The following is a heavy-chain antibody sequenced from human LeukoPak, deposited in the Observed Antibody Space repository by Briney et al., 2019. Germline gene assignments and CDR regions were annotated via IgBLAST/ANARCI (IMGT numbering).Heavy chain of an antibody. CDR3: ARSTGYSSSSWDYFDY. CDR1: GGSISSYY. V-gene: IGHV4-59*08. J-gene: IGHJ4*02. Sequence: SETLSLTCTVPGGSISSYYWSWIRQPPGKGLEWIGYIYYSGSTNYNHSLKSRVTISVDTSKNQFSLKLSSVTAADTAVYYCARSTGYSSSSWDYFDYWGQGTLVTVSS. D-gene: IGHD6-13*01. CDR2: IYYSGST.